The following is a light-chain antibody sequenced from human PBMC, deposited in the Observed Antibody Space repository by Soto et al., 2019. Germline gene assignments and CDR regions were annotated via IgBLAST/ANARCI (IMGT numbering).Light chain of an antibody. V-gene: IGKV3-15*01. CDR2: GAS. J-gene: IGKJ4*01. CDR1: QRVGRN. Sequence: EIVMTQSPATLSVSPGERATLSCRASQRVGRNLAWYQQKPGQAPRLLIYGASTRATGIPARFSGSGSGTEVTLTISSLQSEDFAIYSCQQYNHWPPLTFGGGTKVEIK. CDR3: QQYNHWPPLT.